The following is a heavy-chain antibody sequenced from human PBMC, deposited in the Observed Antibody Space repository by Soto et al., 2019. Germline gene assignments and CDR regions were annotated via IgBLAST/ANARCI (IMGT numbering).Heavy chain of an antibody. J-gene: IGHJ3*02. Sequence: LQESGPGLMKASGTLSLTCTVSGGSIRSRDSYWVWVRQPPGKVLEWLGTIYYSGTSCYSPSLRGRFTLSVDXSXNHXXXXXXXXXXXXXXXXYCARRLSDCSGGSCYFHAGGFDIWGHGTMVIVSS. CDR1: GGSIRSRDSY. CDR3: ARRLSDCSGGSCYFHAGGFDI. CDR2: IYYSGTS. V-gene: IGHV4-39*02. D-gene: IGHD2-15*01.